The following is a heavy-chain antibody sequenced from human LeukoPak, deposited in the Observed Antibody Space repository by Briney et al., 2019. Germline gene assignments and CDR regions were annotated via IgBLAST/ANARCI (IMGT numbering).Heavy chain of an antibody. D-gene: IGHD3-22*01. Sequence: GGSLRLSCAASGFTFSSSWMHWVRQAPGKGLLWVSRINSDGTSITYADSVKGRFTISRDNAKNTLYLQMDSLRAEATAVYYCAGESHYHGSSGYGKAPYIYSWGQGTLVTVSS. CDR2: INSDGTSI. CDR1: GFTFSSSW. J-gene: IGHJ4*02. CDR3: AGESHYHGSSGYGKAPYIYS. V-gene: IGHV3-74*01.